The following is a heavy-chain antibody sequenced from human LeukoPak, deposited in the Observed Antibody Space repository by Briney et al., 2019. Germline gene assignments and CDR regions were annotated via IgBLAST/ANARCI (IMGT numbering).Heavy chain of an antibody. CDR1: GFTFNNYW. J-gene: IGHJ5*02. CDR2: IGQHGSDK. Sequence: GGSLRLSCAVSGFTFNNYWMRWFRQAPGKGLEWVASIGQHGSDKCHVDSVKGRFTISRDNSKNSLYLQMNSLRGEDTAVYYCARCTSSRGSDLWGQGTLVSVSS. CDR3: ARCTSSRGSDL. V-gene: IGHV3-7*01. D-gene: IGHD2-8*01.